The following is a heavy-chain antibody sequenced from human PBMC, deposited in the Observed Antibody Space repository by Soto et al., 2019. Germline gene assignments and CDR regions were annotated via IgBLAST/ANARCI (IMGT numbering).Heavy chain of an antibody. CDR2: ISYDGSNK. V-gene: IGHV3-30-3*01. J-gene: IGHJ4*02. D-gene: IGHD3-3*01. CDR3: AKITSTWPNNYDFWKARTAGTYNNLDY. CDR1: GFTFSSYA. Sequence: GGSLRFSCAASGFTFSSYAMHWVRQAPGKGLEWVAVISYDGSNKYYADSVKGRFTISRDNSKNTLYLQMNSLRAEDTAVYYCAKITSTWPNNYDFWKARTAGTYNNLDYWGQGTLVTVSS.